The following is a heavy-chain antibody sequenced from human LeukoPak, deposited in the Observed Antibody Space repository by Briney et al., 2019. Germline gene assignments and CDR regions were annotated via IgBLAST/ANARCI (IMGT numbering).Heavy chain of an antibody. Sequence: PGGSLRLSCVASGFTFSSSSMSWVRQAPGKGLECVSSIRASDGRTYYGDSVEGRFTISRDNSKNTLYLQMNSLRAEDTAVYYCAREPPFGELLFFYGMDVWGQGTTVTVSS. CDR1: GFTFSSSS. CDR3: AREPPFGELLFFYGMDV. V-gene: IGHV3-23*01. CDR2: IRASDGRT. J-gene: IGHJ6*02. D-gene: IGHD3-10*01.